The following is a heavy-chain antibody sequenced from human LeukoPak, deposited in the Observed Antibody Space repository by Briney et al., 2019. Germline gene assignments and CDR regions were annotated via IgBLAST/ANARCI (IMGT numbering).Heavy chain of an antibody. CDR3: ARGYDIFYY. J-gene: IGHJ4*02. CDR2: IYYSGST. Sequence: PSETLSLTCTVSGGSVSSGNYYWSWIRQPPGKGLEWIGYIYYSGSTNYNPSLKSRVTTSVDTSKNQFSLKLSSVTAADTAVYYCARGYDIFYYWGQGTLVTVSS. CDR1: GGSVSSGNYY. D-gene: IGHD3-9*01. V-gene: IGHV4-61*01.